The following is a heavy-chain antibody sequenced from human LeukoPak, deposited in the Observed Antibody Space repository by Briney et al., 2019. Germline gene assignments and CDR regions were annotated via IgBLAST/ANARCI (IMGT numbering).Heavy chain of an antibody. J-gene: IGHJ5*02. Sequence: ASVKVSCEASGYTFTSYDINWVRQATGQGLEWMGWMNPNSGNTGYAQKFQGRVTMTRNTSISTAYMELSSLRSEDTAVYYCARGRSIAAAGTIDPWGQGTLVTVSS. CDR3: ARGRSIAAAGTIDP. CDR2: MNPNSGNT. V-gene: IGHV1-8*01. CDR1: GYTFTSYD. D-gene: IGHD6-13*01.